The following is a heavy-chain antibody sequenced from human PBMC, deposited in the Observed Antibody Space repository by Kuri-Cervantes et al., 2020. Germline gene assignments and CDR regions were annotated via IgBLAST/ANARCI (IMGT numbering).Heavy chain of an antibody. D-gene: IGHD6-13*01. Sequence: ESLKISCAVYGGSFSDYFWIWIRQSPGKGLEWIGEIDHTGTTNYNPSLESRVTISVDTSKNQFSLKLSSVTAADTAVYYCARMSRYSSSWHGRQPYYYYYMDVWGKGTTVTVSS. CDR3: ARMSRYSSSWHGRQPYYYYYMDV. J-gene: IGHJ6*03. CDR2: IDHTGTT. V-gene: IGHV4-34*01. CDR1: GGSFSDYF.